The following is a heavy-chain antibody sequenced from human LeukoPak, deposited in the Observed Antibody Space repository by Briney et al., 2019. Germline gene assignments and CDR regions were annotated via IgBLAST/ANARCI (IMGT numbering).Heavy chain of an antibody. CDR3: ASSTYGDYVIDY. CDR2: ISYDGSNK. J-gene: IGHJ4*02. Sequence: GGSLRLSCAASGFTFSSYGMHWVRQAPGKGLEWVAVISYDGSNKYYADSVKGRFTISRDNSKNTLYLQMNSLRAEDTAVYYCASSTYGDYVIDYWGQGTLVTVSS. D-gene: IGHD4-17*01. CDR1: GFTFSSYG. V-gene: IGHV3-30*03.